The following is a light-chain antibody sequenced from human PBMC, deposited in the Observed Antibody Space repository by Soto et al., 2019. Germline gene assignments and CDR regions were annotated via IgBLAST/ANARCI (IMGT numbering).Light chain of an antibody. CDR2: DAS. CDR1: RSVSSY. J-gene: IGKJ5*01. Sequence: EIVLTQSPATLSLSPGESATLSCRASRSVSSYLAWYQQKPGQAPRLLIYDASNRATGIPARFSGSGSGTDFTLTISSLEPEDFAVYYCQQRSNWPGVTFGQGTRLEI. V-gene: IGKV3-11*01. CDR3: QQRSNWPGVT.